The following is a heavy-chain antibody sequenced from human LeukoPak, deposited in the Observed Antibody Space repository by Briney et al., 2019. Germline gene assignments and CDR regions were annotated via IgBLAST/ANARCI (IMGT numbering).Heavy chain of an antibody. V-gene: IGHV4-61*05. J-gene: IGHJ4*02. CDR3: ARWYCSGGTCFHLDD. CDR2: IFSSGSA. D-gene: IGHD2-15*01. CDR1: GGSISSSRYY. Sequence: PSETLSLTCTVSGGSISSSRYYWGWIRQPPGKGLEWIGYIFSSGSAAYNPSLKSRVTISVDTSKNQFSLNLSSVTAADTAVYYCARWYCSGGTCFHLDDWGQGTLVTVSS.